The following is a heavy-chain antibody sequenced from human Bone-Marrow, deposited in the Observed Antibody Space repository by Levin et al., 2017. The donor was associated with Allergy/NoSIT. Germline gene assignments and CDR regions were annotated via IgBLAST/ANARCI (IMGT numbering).Heavy chain of an antibody. V-gene: IGHV3-11*01. CDR3: ARVDVPRDSTAYYYGPDF. CDR2: ISYSGGST. J-gene: IGHJ4*02. Sequence: PGGSLRLSCAASGFLFSDFYMAWIRQAPGKGLEWISYISYSGGSTFYADSVEGRFTIHRDNTENSLYLQMDSLKVGDTAVYYCARVDVPRDSTAYYYGPDFWGRGLLVTVSS. D-gene: IGHD3-22*01. CDR1: GFLFSDFY.